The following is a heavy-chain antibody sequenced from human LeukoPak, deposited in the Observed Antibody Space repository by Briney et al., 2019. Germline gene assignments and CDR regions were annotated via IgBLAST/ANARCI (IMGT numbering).Heavy chain of an antibody. Sequence: GGSLRLSCAASGFTFSSYGMHWVRQAPGKGLEWVAVISYDGSNKYYADSVKGRFTISRDNSKNTLYLQMNSLRAEDTAVYYCAKLGLIDIVVVVAASARDQFDYWGQGTLVTVSS. J-gene: IGHJ4*02. CDR2: ISYDGSNK. CDR1: GFTFSSYG. D-gene: IGHD2-15*01. V-gene: IGHV3-30*18. CDR3: AKLGLIDIVVVVAASARDQFDY.